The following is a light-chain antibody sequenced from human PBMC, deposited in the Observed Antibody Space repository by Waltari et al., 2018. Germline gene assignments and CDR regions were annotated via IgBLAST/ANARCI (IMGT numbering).Light chain of an antibody. CDR2: WAS. CDR1: PSVLYSSTNKNY. Sequence: DIVMPQSPDSLAVSLGERATINCKSSPSVLYSSTNKNYLSWYQQKPGQPPKLLIYWASTRESGVPDRFSGSGSGTDFTLTISSLQAEDVAVYYCQQSYSIPLTFGGGTKVEIK. CDR3: QQSYSIPLT. J-gene: IGKJ4*01. V-gene: IGKV4-1*01.